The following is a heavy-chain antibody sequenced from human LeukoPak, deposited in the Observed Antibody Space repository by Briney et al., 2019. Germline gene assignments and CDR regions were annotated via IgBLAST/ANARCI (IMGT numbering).Heavy chain of an antibody. V-gene: IGHV4-34*01. D-gene: IGHD3-22*01. CDR2: INHSGST. CDR3: ARDHYYDSSGPHD. Sequence: SETLSLTCAVYGGSFSGYYWSWIRQPPGKGLEWIGEINHSGSTNYNPSLKSRVTISVDTSKNQFSLKLSSVTAADTAVYYCARDHYYDSSGPHDWGQGTLVTASS. CDR1: GGSFSGYY. J-gene: IGHJ4*02.